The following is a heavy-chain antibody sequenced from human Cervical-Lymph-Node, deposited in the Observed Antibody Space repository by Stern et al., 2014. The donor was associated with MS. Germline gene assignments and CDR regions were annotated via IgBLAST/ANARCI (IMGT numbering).Heavy chain of an antibody. J-gene: IGHJ3*01. Sequence: EVQLVESGGTLVHPGGSLRLSCAASGFPLGMYSMDWIRQAPGKGPEWHSFISSDSEIIYYAASVRGRFTISRDNAKNSLSLYMNRLRAEDTAVYYCSRGFLENSFDVWGQGTMVTVSS. D-gene: IGHD2/OR15-2a*01. CDR2: ISSDSEII. CDR3: SRGFLENSFDV. CDR1: GFPLGMYS. V-gene: IGHV3-48*01.